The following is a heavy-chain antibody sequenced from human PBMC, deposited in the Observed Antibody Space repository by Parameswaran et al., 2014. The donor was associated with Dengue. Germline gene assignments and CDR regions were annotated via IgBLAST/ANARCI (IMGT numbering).Heavy chain of an antibody. D-gene: IGHD3-10*01. CDR3: ARQTFRFRELLY. V-gene: IGHV4-39*07. CDR1: GGSISSSSYY. J-gene: IGHJ4*02. CDR2: IYYSGST. Sequence: GSLRLSCTVSGGSISSSSYYWGWIRQPPGKGLEWIGSIYYSGSTYYNPSLKSRVTISVDTSKNQFSLKLSSVTAADTAVYYCARQTFRFRELLYWGQGTLVTVSS.